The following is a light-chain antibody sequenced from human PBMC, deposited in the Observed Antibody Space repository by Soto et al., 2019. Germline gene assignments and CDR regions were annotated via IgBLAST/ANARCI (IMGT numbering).Light chain of an antibody. CDR2: AAS. J-gene: IGKJ1*01. V-gene: IGKV1-39*01. CDR1: QSSSSY. CDR3: QQSYSTPPWT. Sequence: DIQITQSPSSLSASVGDRVTITCRASQSSSSYLNWYQQKPGKAPKLLIYAASSLQSGVPSRFSGSGSGTDFTLTISSLQPEDFATYYCQQSYSTPPWTFGQGTKVEIK.